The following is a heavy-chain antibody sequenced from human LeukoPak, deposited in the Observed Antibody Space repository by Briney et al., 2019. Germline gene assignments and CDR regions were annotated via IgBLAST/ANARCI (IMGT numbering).Heavy chain of an antibody. CDR1: GGSISSSSYY. D-gene: IGHD3-10*01. CDR2: IYYSGRT. J-gene: IGHJ4*02. CDR3: ASITMVRGVIIFPTSNGPFDY. Sequence: SEGLSLTCTVSGGSISSSSYYWGWVRQPPGKGLEWIGSIYYSGRTYYNPSLKSRVTISVDTSKNQFSLKLSSVTAADTAVYYCASITMVRGVIIFPTSNGPFDYWGQGTLVTVSS. V-gene: IGHV4-39*01.